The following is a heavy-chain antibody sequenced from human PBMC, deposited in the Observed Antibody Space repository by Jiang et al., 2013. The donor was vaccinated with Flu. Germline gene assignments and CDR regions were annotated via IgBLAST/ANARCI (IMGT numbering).Heavy chain of an antibody. CDR3: ARPATYYYDSSGHYPPGY. CDR2: IDPADSYT. CDR1: GHSFTSYW. Sequence: KKPGESLRISCKDSGHSFTSYWISWLRQMPGKGLEWLGRIDPADSYTKYSPSFQGHVTISVDKSTNTAYLQWSSLRASDTAMYYCARPATYYYDSSGHYPPGYWGQGTLVTVSS. D-gene: IGHD3-22*01. J-gene: IGHJ4*02. V-gene: IGHV5-10-1*01.